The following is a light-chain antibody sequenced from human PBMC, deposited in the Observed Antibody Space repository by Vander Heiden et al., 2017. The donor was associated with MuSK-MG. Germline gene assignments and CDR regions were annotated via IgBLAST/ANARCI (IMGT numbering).Light chain of an antibody. CDR3: QQSYSTPPLT. CDR1: QSISSY. Sequence: DSQMTQSPSSLSASVGDRVTITCRASQSISSYLNWYQQKPGKAPKLLIYAASSLQSGVPSRFSGGGSGTDFTLTISSLQPEDFATYYCQQSYSTPPLTFGGGTKVEIK. CDR2: AAS. J-gene: IGKJ4*01. V-gene: IGKV1-39*01.